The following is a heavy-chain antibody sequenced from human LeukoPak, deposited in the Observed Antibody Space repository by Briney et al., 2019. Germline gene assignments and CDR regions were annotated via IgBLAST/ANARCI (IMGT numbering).Heavy chain of an antibody. J-gene: IGHJ5*02. Sequence: SETLSLTCTVSGDSISSSSYYWGWIRQPPGKGLEWIGSIYYSGSTYYNPSLKSRVTISVDTSKNQFSLKLSSVTAADTAVYYCARCYGSSSYGWFDPWGQGTLVTVSS. V-gene: IGHV4-39*07. CDR1: GDSISSSSYY. CDR3: ARCYGSSSYGWFDP. CDR2: IYYSGST. D-gene: IGHD6-6*01.